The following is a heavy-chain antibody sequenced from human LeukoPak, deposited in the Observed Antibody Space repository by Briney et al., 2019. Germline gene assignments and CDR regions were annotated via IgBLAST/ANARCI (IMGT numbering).Heavy chain of an antibody. CDR3: AKVGSYDSSGYYFSD. D-gene: IGHD3-22*01. J-gene: IGHJ4*02. Sequence: SETLSLTCSVSGGSISGHYWSWIRQPPGKALEWIGYIYHSGGNRYNPSLKSRVTISLDTSKNQLSLQLSSVTAADTAVYYCAKVGSYDSSGYYFSDWGQGTLVTVSS. CDR1: GGSISGHY. V-gene: IGHV4-59*11. CDR2: IYHSGGN.